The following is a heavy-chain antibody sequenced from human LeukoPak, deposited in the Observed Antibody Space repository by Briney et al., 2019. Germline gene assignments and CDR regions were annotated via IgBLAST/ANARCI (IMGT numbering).Heavy chain of an antibody. V-gene: IGHV4-38-2*01. Sequence: SETLSLTCAVSGYSISSGYYWGWIRQPPGKGLEWIGNIYHSGSTYYNPSPKSRVTISVDTSKNQFSLKLSSVTAADTAVYYCARGPGVVPAARDYWGQGTLVTVSS. D-gene: IGHD2-2*01. J-gene: IGHJ4*02. CDR3: ARGPGVVPAARDY. CDR1: GYSISSGYY. CDR2: IYHSGST.